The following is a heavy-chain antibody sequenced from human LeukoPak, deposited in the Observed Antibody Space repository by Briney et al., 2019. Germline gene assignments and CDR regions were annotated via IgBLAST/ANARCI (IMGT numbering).Heavy chain of an antibody. CDR2: ICGSSDNT. Sequence: GGSLRLSCAASGFTFSRFAMSWVRQAPGKGLEWVSTICGSSDNTHNADSVRGRFTISRDNSKNTLYLQMHSLRDEDTAIYYCAKGFRTDGTCYSSLDYWGQGTLVTVSS. V-gene: IGHV3-23*01. CDR3: AKGFRTDGTCYSSLDY. CDR1: GFTFSRFA. J-gene: IGHJ4*02. D-gene: IGHD2-15*01.